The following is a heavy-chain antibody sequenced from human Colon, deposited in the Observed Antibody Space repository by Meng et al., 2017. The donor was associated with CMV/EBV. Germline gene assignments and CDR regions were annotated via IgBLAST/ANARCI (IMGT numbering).Heavy chain of an antibody. J-gene: IGHJ4*02. Sequence: QGLWVQSGGEVKKPGASVKVSCKASGYTFTGYFMYWVRQAPGQGLEWLGVINPITGGTNYAQKFQGRVTMTRDTSMNTAYMELSRLRSDDTAVYYCASLSGGDFDYWGQGTLVTVSS. CDR2: INPITGGT. CDR3: ASLSGGDFDY. V-gene: IGHV1-2*02. CDR1: GYTFTGYF. D-gene: IGHD1-26*01.